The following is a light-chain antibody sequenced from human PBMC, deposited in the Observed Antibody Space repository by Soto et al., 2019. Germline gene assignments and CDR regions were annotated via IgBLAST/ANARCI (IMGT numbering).Light chain of an antibody. CDR2: EDT. V-gene: IGLV2-23*01. CDR3: CSYAGRSTLV. J-gene: IGLJ3*02. Sequence: QSALTQPASVSGSPGQSFTISCTGSSSDIGSYNLVSWYQQYPGKAPKVIIFEDTKRPSGVSDHFSGSKSGNTASLTISGLQAEDEAYYYCCSYAGRSTLVFGGGTQLTVL. CDR1: SSDIGSYNL.